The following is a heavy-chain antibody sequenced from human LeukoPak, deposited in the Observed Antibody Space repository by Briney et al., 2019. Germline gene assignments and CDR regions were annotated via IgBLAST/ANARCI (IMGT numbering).Heavy chain of an antibody. Sequence: PSETLSLTCAVYGGSFSGYYWSWIRQPPGKGLEWIGEINHSGSTNYNPSLKSRVTISVDTSKNQFSLKLSSVTAADTAVYYCARGRRGLAGRWGQGTLVTVSS. CDR2: INHSGST. V-gene: IGHV4-34*01. CDR3: ARGRRGLAGR. CDR1: GGSFSGYY. J-gene: IGHJ4*02. D-gene: IGHD3-3*02.